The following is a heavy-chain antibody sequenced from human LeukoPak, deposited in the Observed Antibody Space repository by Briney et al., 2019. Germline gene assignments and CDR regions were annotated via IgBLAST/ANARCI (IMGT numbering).Heavy chain of an antibody. V-gene: IGHV3-7*04. J-gene: IGHJ4*02. CDR3: ARDQGDIVATIIPNPFDY. CDR1: GFTFSSYW. D-gene: IGHD5-12*01. Sequence: GGSLRLPCAASGFTFSSYWMSWVRQAPGKGLEWVANIKQDGSEKYYVDSVKGRFTISRDNAKNSLYLQMNSLRAEDTAVYYCARDQGDIVATIIPNPFDYWGQGTLVTVSS. CDR2: IKQDGSEK.